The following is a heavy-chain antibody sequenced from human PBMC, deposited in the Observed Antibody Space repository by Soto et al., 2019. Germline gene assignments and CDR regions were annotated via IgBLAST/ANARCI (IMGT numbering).Heavy chain of an antibody. J-gene: IGHJ6*03. CDR1: GDSVSSNSAA. D-gene: IGHD2-2*01. CDR2: TYYRSKWYN. V-gene: IGHV6-1*01. Sequence: KQSQTLSLTCAISGDSVSSNSAAWNWIRQSPSRGLEWLGRTYYRSKWYNDYAVSVKSRITINPDTSKNQFSLQLNSVTPEDTAVYYCARERYCSSTSCYVRGGYYYYMDVWGKGTTVTVSS. CDR3: ARERYCSSTSCYVRGGYYYYMDV.